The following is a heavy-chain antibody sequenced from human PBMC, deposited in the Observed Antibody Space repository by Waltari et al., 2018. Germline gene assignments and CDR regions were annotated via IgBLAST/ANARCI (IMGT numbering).Heavy chain of an antibody. CDR1: GFTFNSYA. CDR3: AKGGGQGYFDN. D-gene: IGHD3-10*01. Sequence: EVQLVESGGGLAKPGGSLRLSCAASGFTFNSYAMHWVRQAPGKGLEWVSTINSGGNTYYADSVKGRFTISRDNSKNTLSLQMNSLRPEDTAVYYCAKGGGQGYFDNWGQGVLVTVSS. V-gene: IGHV3-23*04. J-gene: IGHJ4*02. CDR2: INSGGNT.